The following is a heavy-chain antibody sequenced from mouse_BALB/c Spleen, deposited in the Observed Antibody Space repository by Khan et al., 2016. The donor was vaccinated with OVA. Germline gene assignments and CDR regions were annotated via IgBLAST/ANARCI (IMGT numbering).Heavy chain of an antibody. V-gene: IGHV1S136*01. CDR1: GYTFTAYV. D-gene: IGHD2-3*01. J-gene: IGHJ3*01. CDR2: IYPYNDDT. CDR3: AKSEGYDGWFAY. Sequence: EVQLQQSGPELVKPGASVKMSCRASGYTFTAYVMQWVRQKPGQGLEWIGYIYPYNDDTKFNEKFKGKATLTSDKSSSTAYMEFSSLTSDDSAVYFCAKSEGYDGWFAYWGQGTLVTVSS.